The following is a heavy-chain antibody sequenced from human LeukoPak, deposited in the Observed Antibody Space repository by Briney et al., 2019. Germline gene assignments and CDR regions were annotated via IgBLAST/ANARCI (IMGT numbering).Heavy chain of an antibody. Sequence: PSETLSLTCTVSGGSISSYYWSWIRQPPGKGLEWIGYIYYSGSTYYNSSLKSRVTISVDTSKNQFSLKLSSVTAADTAVYYCARQTVAGLFDYWGQGTLVTVSS. CDR3: ARQTVAGLFDY. CDR2: IYYSGST. J-gene: IGHJ4*02. CDR1: GGSISSYY. D-gene: IGHD6-19*01. V-gene: IGHV4-59*04.